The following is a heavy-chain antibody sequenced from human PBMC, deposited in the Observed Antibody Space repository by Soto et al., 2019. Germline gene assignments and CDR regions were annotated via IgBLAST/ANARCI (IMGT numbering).Heavy chain of an antibody. J-gene: IGHJ4*02. V-gene: IGHV4-39*01. D-gene: IGHD6-13*01. CDR3: ARSKSSSWYFD. CDR2: IYYSGST. CDR1: GGSISSSSYY. Sequence: SETLSLTCTVSGGSISSSSYYWGWIRQPPGKGLEWIGSIYYSGSTYYNPSLKSRVTISVDTSKNQFSLKLSSVTAADTAVYYCARSKSSSWYFDWGQGTLVTVSS.